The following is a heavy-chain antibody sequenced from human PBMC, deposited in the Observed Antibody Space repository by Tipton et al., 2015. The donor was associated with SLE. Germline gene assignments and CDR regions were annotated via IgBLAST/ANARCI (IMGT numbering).Heavy chain of an antibody. CDR2: INPNSGGT. J-gene: IGHJ4*02. Sequence: QVQLVPSGAEVKKPGASVKVSCKASGYTFTGYYMHWVRQAPGQGLEWMGWINPNSGGTNYAQKFQGWVTMTRDTSISTAYMELSRLRSDDTAVYYCARSGDLSGSYPELDYWGQGTLVTVSS. CDR3: ARSGDLSGSYPELDY. CDR1: GYTFTGYY. D-gene: IGHD1-26*01. V-gene: IGHV1-2*04.